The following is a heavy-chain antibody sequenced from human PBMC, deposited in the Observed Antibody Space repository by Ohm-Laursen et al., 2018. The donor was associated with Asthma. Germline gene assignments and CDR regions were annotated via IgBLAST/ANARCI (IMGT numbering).Heavy chain of an antibody. J-gene: IGHJ5*02. Sequence: SVKVSCKASGYTFTSYDINWVRQATGQGLEWMGWMNPNSGNTGYAQKFQGRVTMTRNTSISTAYMELSSLRSEDTAVYYCARAIVVVVAATPYNWFDPWGQGTLVTVSS. CDR1: GYTFTSYD. CDR3: ARAIVVVVAATPYNWFDP. CDR2: MNPNSGNT. V-gene: IGHV1-8*01. D-gene: IGHD2-15*01.